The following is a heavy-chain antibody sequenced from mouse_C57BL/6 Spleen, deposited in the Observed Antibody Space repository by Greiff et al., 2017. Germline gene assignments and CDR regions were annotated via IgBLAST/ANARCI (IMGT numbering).Heavy chain of an antibody. Sequence: QVQLQQSGAELARPGASVKLSCKASGYTFTSYGISWVKQRTGQGLEWIGEIYPRSGNTYYNEKFKGKATLTADKSSSTAYMELRSLTSEDSAVYFCARGEDGYYDFDYWGQGTTLTVSS. J-gene: IGHJ2*01. CDR1: GYTFTSYG. CDR3: ARGEDGYYDFDY. CDR2: IYPRSGNT. D-gene: IGHD2-3*01. V-gene: IGHV1-81*01.